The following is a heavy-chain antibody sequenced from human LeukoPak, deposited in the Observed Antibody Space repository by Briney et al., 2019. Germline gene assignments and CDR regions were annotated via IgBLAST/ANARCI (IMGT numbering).Heavy chain of an antibody. CDR2: IYYSGST. CDR1: GGSISSYY. D-gene: IGHD3-10*01. Sequence: SETLSLTCTVSGGSISSYYWSWIRQPPGKGLEWIGYIYYSGSTNYNPSLKSRVTISVDTSKNQFSLKLSSVTAADTAVYYCARDQFKRYYGSGTAAPYYYGMDVWGQGTTVTVSS. V-gene: IGHV4-59*01. CDR3: ARDQFKRYYGSGTAAPYYYGMDV. J-gene: IGHJ6*02.